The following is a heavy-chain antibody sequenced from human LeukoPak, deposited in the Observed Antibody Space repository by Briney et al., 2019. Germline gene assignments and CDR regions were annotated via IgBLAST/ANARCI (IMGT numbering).Heavy chain of an antibody. J-gene: IGHJ3*02. CDR2: MNPNSGNT. V-gene: IGHV1-8*01. CDR3: ARGTTHLWFGEGGNALDI. Sequence: ASVKVSCKASGYTFTSYDINWVRQATGQGLEWMGWMNPNSGNTGYAQKFQGRVTMTRDTSINTAYMDLSRLTSDDTAVYYCARGTTHLWFGEGGNALDIWGQGTMVTVSS. CDR1: GYTFTSYD. D-gene: IGHD3-10*01.